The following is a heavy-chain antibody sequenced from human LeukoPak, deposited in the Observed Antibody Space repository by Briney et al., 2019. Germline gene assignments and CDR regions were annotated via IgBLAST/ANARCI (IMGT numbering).Heavy chain of an antibody. J-gene: IGHJ3*02. CDR3: ARYGLGAHAFDI. D-gene: IGHD3/OR15-3a*01. Sequence: GGSLRLSCAASGFTVSSNYMNWVRQAPGKGLEWVSVIYSGGSTYYADSVKGRFTISRDNSKNTLYLQMNSLRAEDTAVYYCARYGLGAHAFDIWGQGQWSPSLQ. CDR2: IYSGGST. V-gene: IGHV3-66*01. CDR1: GFTVSSNY.